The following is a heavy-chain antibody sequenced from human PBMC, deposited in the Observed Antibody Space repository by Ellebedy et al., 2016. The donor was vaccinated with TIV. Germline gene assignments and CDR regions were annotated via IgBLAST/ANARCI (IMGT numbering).Heavy chain of an antibody. CDR1: GYTFTSYG. Sequence: AASVKVSCKTSGYTFTSYGVSWVLQAPGQGLEWMVWISGLNGKTKYARTVQGRVTLTTDTAARTVYMELTSLRSDDPAVYYCARDNTVGGTNWFDPWGQGALVIVSS. V-gene: IGHV1-18*01. J-gene: IGHJ5*02. CDR2: ISGLNGKT. D-gene: IGHD6-19*01. CDR3: ARDNTVGGTNWFDP.